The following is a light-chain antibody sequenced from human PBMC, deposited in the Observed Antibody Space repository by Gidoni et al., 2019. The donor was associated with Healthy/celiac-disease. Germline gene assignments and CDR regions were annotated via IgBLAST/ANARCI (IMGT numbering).Light chain of an antibody. Sequence: PGERATLSCRASQSVSSSYLAWYQQKPGQALRLLIYGASSRATGIPDRFSGSGSGTDFTLTISRLEPEDFAVYYCQQYGSSPFTFGPGTKVDIK. V-gene: IGKV3-20*01. CDR3: QQYGSSPFT. CDR2: GAS. CDR1: QSVSSSY. J-gene: IGKJ3*01.